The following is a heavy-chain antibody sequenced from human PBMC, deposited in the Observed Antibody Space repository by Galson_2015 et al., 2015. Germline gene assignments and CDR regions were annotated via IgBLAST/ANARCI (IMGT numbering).Heavy chain of an antibody. J-gene: IGHJ4*02. Sequence: SCKASGYTFTSYGISWVRQAPGPGLAWMGWISAYNGNTNYAQKLQGRVTMTTDTSTSTAYMELRSLRSDDTTVYYCARDFYPMTTVTPEYFDYWGQGTLVTVSS. V-gene: IGHV1-18*01. CDR1: GYTFTSYG. D-gene: IGHD4-11*01. CDR3: ARDFYPMTTVTPEYFDY. CDR2: ISAYNGNT.